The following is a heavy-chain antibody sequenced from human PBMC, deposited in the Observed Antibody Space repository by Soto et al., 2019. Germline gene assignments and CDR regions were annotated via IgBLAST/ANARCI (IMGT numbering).Heavy chain of an antibody. CDR3: AKDRAEWGSYDY. J-gene: IGHJ4*02. D-gene: IGHD7-27*01. V-gene: IGHV3-23*01. CDR1: GFTFSSYA. CDR2: ISGSGGST. Sequence: PGGSLRLSCAASGFTFSSYAMSWVRQAPGKGLKWVSTISGSGGSTYYAESVKGRFTISRDNSKNTLYLQMNSLRAEDTAVYYCAKDRAEWGSYDYWGQGTRVTVSS.